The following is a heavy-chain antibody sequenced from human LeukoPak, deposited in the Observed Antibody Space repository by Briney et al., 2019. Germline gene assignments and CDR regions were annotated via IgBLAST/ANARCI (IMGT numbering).Heavy chain of an antibody. CDR3: ARQWSSGWSFFDY. J-gene: IGHJ4*02. D-gene: IGHD6-19*01. CDR1: GYIFTTYW. V-gene: IGHV5-51*01. CDR2: IYPGDSDS. Sequence: GESLQISCKGSGYIFTTYWIGWVRQMPGKGLEWMGIIYPGDSDSRYSPSFQGQVTISADKSISTAYLQWSSLKASDTAMYYCARQWSSGWSFFDYWGQGTLVTVSS.